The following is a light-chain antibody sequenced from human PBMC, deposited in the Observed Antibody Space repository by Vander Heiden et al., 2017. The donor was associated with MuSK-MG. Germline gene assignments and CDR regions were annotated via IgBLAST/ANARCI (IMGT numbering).Light chain of an antibody. CDR2: AVT. Sequence: QSALTQPRSVSGSPGKSVTISCPGTSSDVGAYDYVSWYQQHAGKAPNLIISAVTRRPSGVPDRFSGSKSGNTASLTISGLQAEDEADYYCCSLAGSDTLGVFGGGTKLTVL. CDR1: SSDVGAYDY. J-gene: IGLJ3*02. CDR3: CSLAGSDTLGV. V-gene: IGLV2-11*01.